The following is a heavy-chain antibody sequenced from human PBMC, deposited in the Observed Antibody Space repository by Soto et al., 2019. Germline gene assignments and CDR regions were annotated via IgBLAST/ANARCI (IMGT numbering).Heavy chain of an antibody. J-gene: IGHJ4*02. CDR3: ARDAYYDSSGYAPYYFDY. CDR1: GFTFSSYS. V-gene: IGHV3-21*01. D-gene: IGHD3-22*01. CDR2: ISSSSSYI. Sequence: EVQLVESGGGLVKPGGSLRLSCAASGFTFSSYSMNWVRQAPGKGLEWVSFISSSSSYIYYADSVKGRFTISRDNAKNSLYLQMNSLRAQDTAVYYCARDAYYDSSGYAPYYFDYWGQGTLVTVSS.